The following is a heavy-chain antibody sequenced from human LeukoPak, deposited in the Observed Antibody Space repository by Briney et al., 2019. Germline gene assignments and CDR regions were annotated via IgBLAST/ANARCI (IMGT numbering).Heavy chain of an antibody. Sequence: ASVKVCCKASGGTFRSYAISCVRQAPGQGLEWMGGIIPIFGTANYAQKFQGRVTITADESTSTAYMELSSLRSEDTAVYYCATPSGDYYAYWGQGTLVTVSS. D-gene: IGHD3-10*01. CDR2: IIPIFGTA. CDR3: ATPSGDYYAY. CDR1: GGTFRSYA. V-gene: IGHV1-69*13. J-gene: IGHJ4*02.